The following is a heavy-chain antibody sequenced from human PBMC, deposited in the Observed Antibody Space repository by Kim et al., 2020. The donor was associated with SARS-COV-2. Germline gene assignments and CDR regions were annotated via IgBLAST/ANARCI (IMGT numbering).Heavy chain of an antibody. CDR1: GYTFTSYA. CDR2: INAGNGNT. Sequence: ASVKVSCKASGYTFTSYAMHWVRQAPGQRLEWMGWINAGNGNTKYSQKFQGRVTITRDTSASTAYMELSSLRSEDTAVYYCARGSGEDSSSWEMAFDIWGHGTMVTVSS. D-gene: IGHD6-13*01. V-gene: IGHV1-3*01. CDR3: ARGSGEDSSSWEMAFDI. J-gene: IGHJ3*02.